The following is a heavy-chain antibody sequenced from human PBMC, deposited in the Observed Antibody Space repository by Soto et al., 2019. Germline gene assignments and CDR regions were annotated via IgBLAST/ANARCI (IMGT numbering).Heavy chain of an antibody. Sequence: QVQLVESGGGVVQPGRSLTLSCAASGFIFSSYGMHWVRQAPGKGLQWVAVIWYDGSNTYYADSVKGRFTISRDNSKNTLYLQMNSLRAEDTAVYCCARGLRAAAGRDYFQYWGQGTLVTVSS. CDR3: ARGLRAAAGRDYFQY. CDR1: GFIFSSYG. D-gene: IGHD6-13*01. J-gene: IGHJ1*01. CDR2: IWYDGSNT. V-gene: IGHV3-33*01.